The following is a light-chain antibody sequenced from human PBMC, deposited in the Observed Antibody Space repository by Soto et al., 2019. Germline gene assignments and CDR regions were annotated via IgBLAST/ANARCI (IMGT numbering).Light chain of an antibody. J-gene: IGKJ1*01. CDR3: QQYNNWPPWT. CDR2: GAS. V-gene: IGKV3-15*01. CDR1: QSVSSN. Sequence: EIVITQSPATLSVSPGERATLSCRASQSVSSNLAWYQQKPGQAPRLLIYGASTRATGIPVRVSGSGSGTEFTLTISSLQSEDFAVYYCQQYNNWPPWTFGQGTKVDIK.